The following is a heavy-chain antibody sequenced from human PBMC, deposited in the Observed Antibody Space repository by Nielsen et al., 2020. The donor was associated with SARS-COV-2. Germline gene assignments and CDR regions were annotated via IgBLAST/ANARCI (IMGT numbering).Heavy chain of an antibody. V-gene: IGHV5-51*01. D-gene: IGHD2-2*03. CDR3: ARHGYCSNNTCSIDV. CDR2: IYPGDSDT. Sequence: GESLKISCEASGYRFTSYWIAWVRQMPGKGLEWVGIIYPGDSDTRYSQSFQDQVTISADKSVSTAYLQWASLTASDTSIYYCARHGYCSNNTCSIDVWCKGTTVTVS. J-gene: IGHJ6*03. CDR1: GYRFTSYW.